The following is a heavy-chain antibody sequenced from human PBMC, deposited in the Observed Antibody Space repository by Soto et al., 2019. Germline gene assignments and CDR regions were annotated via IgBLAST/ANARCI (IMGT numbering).Heavy chain of an antibody. CDR3: AIGAYYYDSLSY. Sequence: PSETLSLTCTVSGGSISNKRYYWGWIRQPPGKGLEWIGSIHYSGSTYDNPSLKSRVTVSVDTSKNQLSLKLKSVTAADTAVYYCAIGAYYYDSLSYWGQGTLVTVSS. J-gene: IGHJ4*02. V-gene: IGHV4-39*01. CDR2: IHYSGST. CDR1: GGSISNKRYY. D-gene: IGHD3-22*01.